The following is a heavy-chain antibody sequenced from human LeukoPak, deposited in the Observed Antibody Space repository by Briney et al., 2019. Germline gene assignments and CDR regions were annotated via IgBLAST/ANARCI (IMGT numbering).Heavy chain of an antibody. J-gene: IGHJ4*02. Sequence: SETLSLTCTVSGGSIGSGGYYWSWIRQHPGTGLEWIGYIYYSGDTYYHPSLKSRATISVDTAKNQFSLKLRSVTAADTAIYYCARYHLVGELEFWGQGTPVTVSS. CDR3: ARYHLVGELEF. CDR1: GGSIGSGGYY. D-gene: IGHD3-10*01. CDR2: IYYSGDT. V-gene: IGHV4-31*03.